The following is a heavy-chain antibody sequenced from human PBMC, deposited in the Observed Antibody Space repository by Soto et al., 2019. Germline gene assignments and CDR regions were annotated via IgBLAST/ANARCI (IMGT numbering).Heavy chain of an antibody. J-gene: IGHJ6*02. Sequence: QPGGSLRLSCAASGFTFSSYAMHWVRQAPGKGLEWVAVISYDGSNKYYADSVKGRFTISRDNSKNTLYLQMNSLRAEDTAVYYCAREIMPRRQQLVLEFFREYYYYGMDVWGQGTTVTVSS. CDR1: GFTFSSYA. D-gene: IGHD6-13*01. CDR2: ISYDGSNK. CDR3: AREIMPRRQQLVLEFFREYYYYGMDV. V-gene: IGHV3-30-3*01.